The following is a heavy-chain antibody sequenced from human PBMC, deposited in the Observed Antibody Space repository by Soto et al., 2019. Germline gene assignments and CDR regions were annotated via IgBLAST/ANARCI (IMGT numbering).Heavy chain of an antibody. J-gene: IGHJ6*02. CDR3: ARQGMITRAASGMYV. CDR2: IYPGDSDT. Sequence: PGESLKISCKGSGYSFTSYWSGWVRQMPGKGLEWMGIIYPGDSDTRYSPSFQGQVTISADKSISTAYLQWSSLKASDTAMYYCARQGMITRAASGMYVRAQRNTLTVSS. V-gene: IGHV5-51*01. CDR1: GYSFTSYW. D-gene: IGHD3-16*01.